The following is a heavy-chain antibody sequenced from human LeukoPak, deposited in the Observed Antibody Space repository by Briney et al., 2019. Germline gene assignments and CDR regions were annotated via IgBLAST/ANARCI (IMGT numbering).Heavy chain of an antibody. CDR2: TRNKANSYTT. V-gene: IGHV3-72*01. D-gene: IGHD4-17*01. CDR3: ARLSIQYGDYALYYYGMDV. J-gene: IGHJ6*02. Sequence: GGSLRLSCAASGFTFSDHYMDWVRQAPGKGLEWVGRTRNKANSYTTEYAASVKGRFTISRDDSKNSLYLQMNSLKTEDTAVYYCARLSIQYGDYALYYYGMDVWGQGTTVTVSS. CDR1: GFTFSDHY.